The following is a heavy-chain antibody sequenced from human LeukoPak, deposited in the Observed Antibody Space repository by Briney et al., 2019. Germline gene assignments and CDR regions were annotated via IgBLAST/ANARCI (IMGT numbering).Heavy chain of an antibody. CDR2: IYYSGST. D-gene: IGHD4-23*01. J-gene: IGHJ4*02. Sequence: PSETLSLTCTVSGGSISSGDYYWSWIRQPPGKGLEWIGYIYYSGSTYYNPSLKSRVTISVDTSKNQFSLKLSSVTAADTAVYYCARGRHRLRWLEFDYWGQGTLVTVSS. CDR3: ARGRHRLRWLEFDY. CDR1: GGSISSGDYY. V-gene: IGHV4-30-4*01.